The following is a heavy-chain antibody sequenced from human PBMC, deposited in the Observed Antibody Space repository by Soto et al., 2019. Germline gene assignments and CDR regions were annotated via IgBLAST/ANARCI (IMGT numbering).Heavy chain of an antibody. CDR2: INHSGST. V-gene: IGHV4-34*01. J-gene: IGHJ5*02. CDR3: ARTPIIYYDKSDSPNWFDP. CDR1: GGSFSGYY. D-gene: IGHD3-22*01. Sequence: SETLSLTCAVYGGSFSGYYWSWIRQPPGKGLEWIGEINHSGSTNYNPSLKSRVTISVDTSMNQFSLKLSSVTAADTAVYYCARTPIIYYDKSDSPNWFDPWGLGTLVTVSS.